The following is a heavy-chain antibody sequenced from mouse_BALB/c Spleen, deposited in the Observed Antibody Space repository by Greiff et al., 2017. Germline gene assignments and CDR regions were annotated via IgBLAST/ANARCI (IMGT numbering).Heavy chain of an antibody. CDR1: GFSLTGYG. D-gene: IGHD1-1*01. V-gene: IGHV2-6-7*01. CDR2: IWGDGST. Sequence: VQGVESGPGLVAPSQSLSITCTVSGFSLTGYGVNWVRQPPGKGLEWLGMIWGDGSTDYNSALKSRLSISKDNSKSQVFLKMNSLQTDDTARYYCARAYYGSRAWFAYWGQGTLVTVSA. J-gene: IGHJ3*01. CDR3: ARAYYGSRAWFAY.